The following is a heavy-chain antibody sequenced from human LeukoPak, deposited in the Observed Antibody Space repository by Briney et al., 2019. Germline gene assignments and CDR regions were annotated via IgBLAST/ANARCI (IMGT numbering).Heavy chain of an antibody. CDR3: ASGRKSGYSSGWSLYYMDV. V-gene: IGHV1-18*01. D-gene: IGHD6-19*01. J-gene: IGHJ6*03. Sequence: ASVKVSCKASGYTFSKYSINWVRQAPGQGLEWMGWISGYNGKTNYAQKLQDRVTMTTDTSTSTAYMELRSLRSDDTAVYYCASGRKSGYSSGWSLYYMDVWGKGTTVTVSS. CDR2: ISGYNGKT. CDR1: GYTFSKYS.